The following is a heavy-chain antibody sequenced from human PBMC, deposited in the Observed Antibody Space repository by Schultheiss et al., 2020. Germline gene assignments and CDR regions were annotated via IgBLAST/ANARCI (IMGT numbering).Heavy chain of an antibody. CDR1: GGSFSGYY. CDR2: IYYSGST. J-gene: IGHJ6*02. CDR3: ARVTVVTPFYYYYYGMDV. Sequence: SETLSLTCAVYGGSFSGYYWSWIRQPPGKGLEWIGYIYYSGSTNYNPSLKSRVTISVDTSKNQFSLKLSSVTAADTAVYYCARVTVVTPFYYYYYGMDVWGQGTTVTVSS. V-gene: IGHV4-59*01. D-gene: IGHD4-23*01.